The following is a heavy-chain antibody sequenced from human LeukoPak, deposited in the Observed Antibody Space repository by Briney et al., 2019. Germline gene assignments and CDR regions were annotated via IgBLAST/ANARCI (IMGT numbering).Heavy chain of an antibody. D-gene: IGHD4-17*01. V-gene: IGHV4-34*01. J-gene: IGHJ4*02. CDR3: ARGRYGDYERYFDY. CDR2: INHSGST. Sequence: SETLSLTCAVYGGSFRGYYCSWIRQPPGKGLEWIGEINHSGSTNYNPSLKSRVTISVDTSKNQFSLKLSSATAADTAVYSCARGRYGDYERYFDYWGQGTLVTVSS. CDR1: GGSFRGYY.